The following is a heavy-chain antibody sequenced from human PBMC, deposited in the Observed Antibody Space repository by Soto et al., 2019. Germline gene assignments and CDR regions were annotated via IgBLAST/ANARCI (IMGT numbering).Heavy chain of an antibody. CDR1: GYTFTNYG. CDR3: SRGTGLNDGSDL. CDR2: VNGDSGNT. V-gene: IGHV1-18*01. Sequence: QVHLVQSGAEVKSPGASVKISCKTSGYTFTNYGITWVRQAPGQGLEWVGWVNGDSGNTNYAPKMDGRVTMNTHASTITAAIESSSLRSDATAVYYCSRGTGLNDGSDLWGQGTVVTV. J-gene: IGHJ3*01.